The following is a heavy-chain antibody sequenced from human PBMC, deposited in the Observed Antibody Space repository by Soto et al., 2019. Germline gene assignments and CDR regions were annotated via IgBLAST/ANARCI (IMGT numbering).Heavy chain of an antibody. V-gene: IGHV4-4*07. J-gene: IGHJ5*02. Sequence: SETLSLTCTVSGGAINSYYWTWIRQPAGNGLEWIGRIYSSGSTKYNPSLQSRVTMSLDTSKNQFSLRLTSVTAADTAVYYCARGQRFSDWFDPWGQGTLVTVSS. CDR3: ARGQRFSDWFDP. D-gene: IGHD3-3*01. CDR2: IYSSGST. CDR1: GGAINSYY.